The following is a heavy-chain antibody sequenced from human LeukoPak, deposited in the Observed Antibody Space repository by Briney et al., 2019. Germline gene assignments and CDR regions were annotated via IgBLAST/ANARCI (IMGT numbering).Heavy chain of an antibody. CDR2: IYPGDSDT. D-gene: IGHD2-15*01. CDR1: GYSFTSYW. V-gene: IGHV5-51*01. J-gene: IGHJ5*02. Sequence: GESLKISCKGSGYSFTSYWIGWGRQMPGKGLEWMGIIYPGDSDTRYSPSFQGQVTISADKSISTAYLQWSSLKASDTAMYYCARLRDGLGYCSGGSCYLTPNWFDPWGQGTLVTVSS. CDR3: ARLRDGLGYCSGGSCYLTPNWFDP.